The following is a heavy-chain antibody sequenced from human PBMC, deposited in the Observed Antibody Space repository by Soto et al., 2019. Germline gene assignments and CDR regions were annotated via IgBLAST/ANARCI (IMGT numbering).Heavy chain of an antibody. CDR2: IRGKVYGGTT. Sequence: SGGSLRLSCIASGFTFGDYAMSWFRQAPGKGLEWVGFIRGKVYGGTTEYAASVKGRFTISRDDSISIAYLQMNSLKTEDTAVYYCTSTIFGVVIPGGYYYGMDVWGQGTTVTVSS. CDR3: TSTIFGVVIPGGYYYGMDV. V-gene: IGHV3-49*03. D-gene: IGHD3-3*01. J-gene: IGHJ6*02. CDR1: GFTFGDYA.